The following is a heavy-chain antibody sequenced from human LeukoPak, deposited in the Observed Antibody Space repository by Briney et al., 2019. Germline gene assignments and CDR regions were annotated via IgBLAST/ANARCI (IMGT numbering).Heavy chain of an antibody. J-gene: IGHJ5*02. D-gene: IGHD2-2*01. CDR3: ASTNCSSARCYGANLFDP. CDR1: GGSFSGYY. V-gene: IGHV4-34*01. Sequence: KPSETLSLTCAVYGGSFSGYYWSWIRQPPGKGLEWVGEINHSGSTNYNPSLKSRVTISVDTSKNQFSLRLSSVTAADTAVYYCASTNCSSARCYGANLFDPWGQGTLVTVSS. CDR2: INHSGST.